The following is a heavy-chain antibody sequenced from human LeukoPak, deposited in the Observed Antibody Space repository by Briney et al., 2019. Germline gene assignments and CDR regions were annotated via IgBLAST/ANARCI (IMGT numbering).Heavy chain of an antibody. CDR1: GFTFSSYG. CDR3: ARDDALGDNALDI. CDR2: ILNDGSQE. V-gene: IGHV3-33*02. J-gene: IGHJ3*02. D-gene: IGHD3-16*01. Sequence: GGSLRLSCAASGFTFSSYGMHWVRQAPGKGLEWVAVILNDGSQEKYADSVKGRFTISRDNSTHTLFLQMSSLRAEDTAVYYCARDDALGDNALDIWGQGTMVTVSS.